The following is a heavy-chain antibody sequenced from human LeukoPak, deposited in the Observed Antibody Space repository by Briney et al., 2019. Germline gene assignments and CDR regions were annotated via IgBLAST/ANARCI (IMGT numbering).Heavy chain of an antibody. J-gene: IGHJ3*02. Sequence: SETLSLTCAVYGGSFSGYYWSWIRQPPGKGLEWIGEINHSGSTNYNPSLKSRVTISVDTSKNQSSLKLSSVTAADTAVYYCARGRSSSTSCYARARHDAFDIWGQGKMVTVSS. CDR1: GGSFSGYY. CDR2: INHSGST. D-gene: IGHD2-2*01. V-gene: IGHV4-34*01. CDR3: ARGRSSSTSCYARARHDAFDI.